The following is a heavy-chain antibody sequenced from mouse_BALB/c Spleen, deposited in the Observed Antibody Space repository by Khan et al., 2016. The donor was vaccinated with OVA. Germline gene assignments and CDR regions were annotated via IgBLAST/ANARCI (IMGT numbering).Heavy chain of an antibody. V-gene: IGHV1S136*01. CDR3: LQSLDNYGSDCEGFAY. D-gene: IGHD1-1*01. CDR2: ISPNSDGS. CDR1: GYTFTSYV. Sequence: VQLQQSGPELVKPGASVKMSCKASGYTFTSYVMHWVKQKPGQGLEWIGYISPNSDGSKYNEKFRGKATLTSDKSSSTAYMELSSLTSEDSAVYYCLQSLDNYGSDCEGFAYWGQETLVTVSA. J-gene: IGHJ3*01.